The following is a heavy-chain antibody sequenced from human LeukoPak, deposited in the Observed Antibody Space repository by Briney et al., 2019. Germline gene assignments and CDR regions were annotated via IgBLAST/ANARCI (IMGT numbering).Heavy chain of an antibody. CDR3: AKKRDAFDI. J-gene: IGHJ3*02. Sequence: GSLLLSCVASGFTFSSYAMGWVRQAPGKRPEWVSSLTDSGGTTYYVDSVKGRFTISRDNSKNTLYLHMNSLRAEDTAMYYCAKKRDAFDIWGQGTVVAVSS. CDR2: LTDSGGTT. D-gene: IGHD5-24*01. V-gene: IGHV3-23*01. CDR1: GFTFSSYA.